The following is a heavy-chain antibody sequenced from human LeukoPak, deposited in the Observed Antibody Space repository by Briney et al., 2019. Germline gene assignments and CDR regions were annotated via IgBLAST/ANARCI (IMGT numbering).Heavy chain of an antibody. D-gene: IGHD5-24*01. J-gene: IGHJ4*02. CDR3: TMATIEFPDADY. V-gene: IGHV1-69*06. Sequence: SVKVSCKASGYTFTGYYMHWVRQAPRQGLEWMGGIIPIFGTANYAQKFQGRVTITADKSTSTAYMELSSLRSEDTAVYYCTMATIEFPDADYWGQGTLVTVSS. CDR1: GYTFTGYY. CDR2: IIPIFGTA.